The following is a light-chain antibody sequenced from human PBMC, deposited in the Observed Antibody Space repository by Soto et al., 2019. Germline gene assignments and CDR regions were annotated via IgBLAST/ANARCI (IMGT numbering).Light chain of an antibody. CDR2: EVS. V-gene: IGLV2-14*01. J-gene: IGLJ1*01. CDR1: SSDVGGYNY. CDR3: SSYTSSSTPRV. Sequence: QSVRTQPASVSGSPGQSITISCTGTSSDVGGYNYVSWYQQHPGKAPKLMIYEVSNRPSGVSNRFSGSKSGNTASLTISGLQAEDEADYYCSSYTSSSTPRVFGTGTKVTVL.